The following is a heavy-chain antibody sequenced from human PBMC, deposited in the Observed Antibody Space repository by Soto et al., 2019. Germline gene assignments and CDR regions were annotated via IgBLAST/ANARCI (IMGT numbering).Heavy chain of an antibody. Sequence: EVQLVESGGDLVQPGGSLRLSCAASGFTFSTYNMNWVRLAPGKGLEWVSYISGSSSTIYYADSVKGRFTISRDHAKNSLYLQMNSLRVDDTAVYYCARDYSGSFNWFDPWGQGTLVTVSS. CDR2: ISGSSSTI. D-gene: IGHD1-26*01. V-gene: IGHV3-48*01. CDR1: GFTFSTYN. CDR3: ARDYSGSFNWFDP. J-gene: IGHJ5*02.